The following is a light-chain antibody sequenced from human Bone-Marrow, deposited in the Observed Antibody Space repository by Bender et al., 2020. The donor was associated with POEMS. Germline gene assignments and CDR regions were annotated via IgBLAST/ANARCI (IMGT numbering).Light chain of an antibody. CDR1: NWAVNY. Sequence: SYEVPHPPSGSLSPGQQATIPCSEINWAVNYFACFHQKPGRSPVLVIYQDTKRPSGIPERFSGSNSGNTATLTISGTQAMDEADYYCQAWDTYSVIFGGGTKLTVL. V-gene: IGLV3-1*01. CDR2: QDT. CDR3: QAWDTYSVI. J-gene: IGLJ2*01.